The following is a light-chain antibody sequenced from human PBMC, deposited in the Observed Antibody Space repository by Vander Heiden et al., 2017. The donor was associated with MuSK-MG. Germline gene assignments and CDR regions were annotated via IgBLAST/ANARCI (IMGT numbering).Light chain of an antibody. CDR2: AVN. CDR3: CSHTSSSTWV. J-gene: IGLJ3*02. V-gene: IGLV2-14*01. Sequence: SALTPPASVSGSPGQSITIPCTGTSSDVGGYNYVSWYQQHPGKAPKLVIYAVNNRPSGVSNRFSGAKSGNTASLTSSGVQAEDEADYYCCSHTSSSTWVFGGGTELTVL. CDR1: SSDVGGYNY.